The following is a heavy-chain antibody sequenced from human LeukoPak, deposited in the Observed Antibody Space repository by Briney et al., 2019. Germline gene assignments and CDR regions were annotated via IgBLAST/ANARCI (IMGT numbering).Heavy chain of an antibody. Sequence: SETLSLTCAVYGGSFSGYYWSWIRQPPGKGLEWIGEINHSGSTNYNPSLKSRVTISVDTSKNQFSLKLSSVTAADTAVYYCARVSGFLEWLLPDGVFDIGGKGTMVTVFS. V-gene: IGHV4-34*01. J-gene: IGHJ3*02. CDR3: ARVSGFLEWLLPDGVFDI. CDR1: GGSFSGYY. D-gene: IGHD3-3*01. CDR2: INHSGST.